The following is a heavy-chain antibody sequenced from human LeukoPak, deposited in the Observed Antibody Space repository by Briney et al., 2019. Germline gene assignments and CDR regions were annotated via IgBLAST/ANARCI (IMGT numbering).Heavy chain of an antibody. D-gene: IGHD3-10*02. J-gene: IGHJ4*02. V-gene: IGHV4-61*01. CDR3: ARAEVVRGVIIKSGY. CDR2: ISYSGST. Sequence: SETLSLTCTVSGGSVSSGSYYWSWIRQPPGKGLEWIGYISYSGSTNYNPSLKSRVTISVDTSKYQFSLKLSSVTAADTAVYYCARAEVVRGVIIKSGYWGQGALVTVSS. CDR1: GGSVSSGSYY.